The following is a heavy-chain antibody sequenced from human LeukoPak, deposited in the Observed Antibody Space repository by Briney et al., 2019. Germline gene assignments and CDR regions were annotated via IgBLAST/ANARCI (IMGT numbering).Heavy chain of an antibody. V-gene: IGHV1-69*13. CDR3: AREDPTGSDFDY. CDR2: IIPIFGTA. D-gene: IGHD1-1*01. CDR1: GGTFSSYA. Sequence: SVKVSCKASGGTFSSYAISWVRQAPGQGLEWMGGIIPIFGTANYAQKFQGRVTITADESTSTAYMELSSLRSEDTAVYYCAREDPTGSDFDYWGQGTLVTVSS. J-gene: IGHJ4*02.